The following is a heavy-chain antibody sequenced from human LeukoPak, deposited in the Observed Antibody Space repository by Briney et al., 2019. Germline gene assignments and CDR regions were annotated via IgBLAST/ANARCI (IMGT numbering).Heavy chain of an antibody. J-gene: IGHJ3*02. Sequence: GGSLRLSCAASGFTFSSYGMHWVRQAPGKGLEWVAVIWYDGGNKYYADSVKGRFTISRDNSKNTLYLQMNSLRAEDTAVYYCARDSRPAMVRGTFDIWGQGTMVTVSS. CDR1: GFTFSSYG. CDR3: ARDSRPAMVRGTFDI. D-gene: IGHD3-10*01. V-gene: IGHV3-33*01. CDR2: IWYDGGNK.